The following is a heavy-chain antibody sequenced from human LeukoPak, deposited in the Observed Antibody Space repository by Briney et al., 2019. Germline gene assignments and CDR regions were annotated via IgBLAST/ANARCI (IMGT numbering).Heavy chain of an antibody. CDR2: ISYSGST. J-gene: IGHJ3*02. CDR1: GGSISSYY. CDR3: ARAKVAGAPNAFDI. D-gene: IGHD2-15*01. Sequence: PSETLSLTCTVSGGSISSYYWSWIRQPPGKGLEWIGYISYSGSTNYNPSLKSRVTISVDTSKNQFSLKLSSVTAADTAVYYCARAKVAGAPNAFDIWGQGTMVTVSS. V-gene: IGHV4-59*12.